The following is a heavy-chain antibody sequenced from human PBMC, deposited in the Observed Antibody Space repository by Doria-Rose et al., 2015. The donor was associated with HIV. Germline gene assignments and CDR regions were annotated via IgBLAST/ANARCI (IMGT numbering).Heavy chain of an antibody. CDR2: NFSDDER. Sequence: QVTLKESGPVLVKPTETLTLTCTVSGVSLSSPGMGVSWIRQPPGKALEWLAKNFSDDERSYKASLKSRPTISRGTSKSQVVLTMTDMDPVDTATYYCARIKSSRWYHKYYFDFWGQGTLVIVSA. J-gene: IGHJ4*02. CDR3: ARIKSSRWYHKYYFDF. CDR1: GVSLSSPGMG. D-gene: IGHD6-13*01. V-gene: IGHV2-26*01.